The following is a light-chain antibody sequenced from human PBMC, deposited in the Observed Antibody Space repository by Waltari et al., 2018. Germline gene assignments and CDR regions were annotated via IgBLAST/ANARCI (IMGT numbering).Light chain of an antibody. CDR3: QQSYSVPRYT. J-gene: IGKJ2*01. V-gene: IGKV1-39*01. CDR1: QSISSY. Sequence: DIQMTQSPASLSASVGDRVTITCRASQSISSYVNWYQQKPGKPPKLLIYAASSLQSGVPSRFSGSGSGTDFTLTISRLQPEDFATYFCQQSYSVPRYTFGQGTKLEIK. CDR2: AAS.